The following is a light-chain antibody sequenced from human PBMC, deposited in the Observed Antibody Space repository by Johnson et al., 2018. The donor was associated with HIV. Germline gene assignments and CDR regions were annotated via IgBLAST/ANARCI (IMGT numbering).Light chain of an antibody. V-gene: IGLV1-51*02. Sequence: QSVLTQPPSVSAAPGQKVTISCSGSSSNIGNNYVSWYQQLPGGAPKLLIYENNMRPSGIPDRFSGSKSGTSATLDITGLQTGDEADYYCGTWDSSLSVYVFGNVTKATVL. CDR1: SSNIGNNY. CDR2: ENN. J-gene: IGLJ1*01. CDR3: GTWDSSLSVYV.